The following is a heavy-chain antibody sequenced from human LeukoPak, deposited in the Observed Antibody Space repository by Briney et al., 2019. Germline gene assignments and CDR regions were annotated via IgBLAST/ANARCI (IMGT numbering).Heavy chain of an antibody. CDR2: ISSSGSTI. J-gene: IGHJ4*02. CDR1: GFTFSDYY. Sequence: GGSLRLSCAASGFTFSDYYMSWIRQAPGKGLEWVSYISSSGSTIYYADSVKGRFTISRDNAKNSLYLQMNSLRAEDTAVYYCARVYYDSSGYYRQPKSYFDYWGQGTLVTVPS. D-gene: IGHD3-22*01. V-gene: IGHV3-11*04. CDR3: ARVYYDSSGYYRQPKSYFDY.